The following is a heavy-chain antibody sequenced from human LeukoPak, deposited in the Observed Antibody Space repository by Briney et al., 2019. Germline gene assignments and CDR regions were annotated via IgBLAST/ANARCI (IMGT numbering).Heavy chain of an antibody. J-gene: IGHJ4*02. CDR2: ISSNGGST. Sequence: GGSLRLSCAASGFTFSSYAMHWVRQAPGKGLEYVSAISSNGGSTYYANSVKGRFTISRDNSKNTLYLQMGSLRAEDMAVYYCARSDYGDLTYWGQGTLVTVSS. D-gene: IGHD4-17*01. CDR3: ARSDYGDLTY. CDR1: GFTFSSYA. V-gene: IGHV3-64*01.